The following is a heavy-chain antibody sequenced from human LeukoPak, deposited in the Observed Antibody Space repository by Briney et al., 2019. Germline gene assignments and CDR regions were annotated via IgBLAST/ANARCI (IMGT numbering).Heavy chain of an antibody. J-gene: IGHJ1*01. CDR3: ARHPYYYGSGSYFEYFQH. CDR1: GFTFSGYW. V-gene: IGHV3-7*01. Sequence: GGSLRLSCAASGFTFSGYWMSWVRQVPGKGLEWVASIKEDGSEKYHVDSVKGQFTISRDNAKNSLYLQMNSLRAEDTAVYYCARHPYYYGSGSYFEYFQHWGQGTLVTVSS. CDR2: IKEDGSEK. D-gene: IGHD3-10*01.